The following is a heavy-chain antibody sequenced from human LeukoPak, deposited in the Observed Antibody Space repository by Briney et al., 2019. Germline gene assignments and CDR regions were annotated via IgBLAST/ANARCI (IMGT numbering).Heavy chain of an antibody. Sequence: SETLSLTCTVSGGSISSVPYYWGWVRQPPGKGLEWVATIFYSGNTFYNPSPRSRVTMSLDTSKNQFSLKLSSVTAADTAVYYCARGIVGAAGGYWGQGTLVTVSS. CDR1: GGSISSVPYY. V-gene: IGHV4-39*07. CDR2: IFYSGNT. D-gene: IGHD1-26*01. CDR3: ARGIVGAAGGY. J-gene: IGHJ4*02.